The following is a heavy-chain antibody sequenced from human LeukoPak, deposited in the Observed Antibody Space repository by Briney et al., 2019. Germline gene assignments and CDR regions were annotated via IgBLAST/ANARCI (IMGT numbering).Heavy chain of an antibody. V-gene: IGHV4-39*01. D-gene: IGHD3-22*01. CDR2: NSYSGNS. CDR3: VRLHGSRGYYSDS. Sequence: PSETLSLTCTVSGGSINSGSFYRGWIRQPPGKGLKWIGLNSYSGNSYYNPSLKSRVTVSVDTSNNLFSLTLSSVTAADTAVYYCVRLHGSRGYYSDSWGQGTLVTVSS. J-gene: IGHJ5*01. CDR1: GGSINSGSFY.